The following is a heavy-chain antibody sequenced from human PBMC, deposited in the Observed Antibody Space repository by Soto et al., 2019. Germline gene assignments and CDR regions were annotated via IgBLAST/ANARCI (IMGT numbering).Heavy chain of an antibody. CDR1: GFNFSTYA. D-gene: IGHD3-10*01. CDR3: ARDRGSHPYFYYTMDV. CDR2: IWYDGSNR. Sequence: ESGGGVVRPGRSLRLSCAASGFNFSTYAMHWVRQGPGKGLQWVAVIWYDGSNRFYADSVKGRFTISRDNSKNTLYLQMNSLRTEDTAVYYCARDRGSHPYFYYTMDVWGKGTTVTVSS. V-gene: IGHV3-33*01. J-gene: IGHJ6*03.